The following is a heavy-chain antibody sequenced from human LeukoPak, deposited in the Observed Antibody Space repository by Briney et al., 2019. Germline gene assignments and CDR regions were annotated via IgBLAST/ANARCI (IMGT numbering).Heavy chain of an antibody. Sequence: PEGSLRLSCAASRFTFSSYTMSWVRQAPGKGLEWVSAISGSGDTTYYADSVKGRFTISRDNSKNTLYLQMNSLRAEDTAVYYCARAPYYYDSSGYSFDYWGQGTLVTVSS. CDR2: ISGSGDTT. CDR3: ARAPYYYDSSGYSFDY. D-gene: IGHD3-22*01. J-gene: IGHJ4*02. V-gene: IGHV3-23*01. CDR1: RFTFSSYT.